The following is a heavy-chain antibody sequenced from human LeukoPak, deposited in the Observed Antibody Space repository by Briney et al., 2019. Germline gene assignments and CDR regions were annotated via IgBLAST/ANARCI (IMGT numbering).Heavy chain of an antibody. CDR2: MNPNSGNT. J-gene: IGHJ6*02. Sequence: ASVKVSCKASGYTFTSYDINWVRQAPAQGLEWMGWMNPNSGNTGYAQKFQGRVTMTRNTSISTAYMELSSLRSEDTAVYYCAREATRTYSGSYYYYYGMDVWGQGTTVTVSS. CDR1: GYTFTSYD. D-gene: IGHD1-26*01. CDR3: AREATRTYSGSYYYYYGMDV. V-gene: IGHV1-8*02.